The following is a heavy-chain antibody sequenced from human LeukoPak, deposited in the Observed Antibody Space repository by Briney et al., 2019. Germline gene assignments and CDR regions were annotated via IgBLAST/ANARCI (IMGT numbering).Heavy chain of an antibody. CDR3: ARGIRRDGYNSGAFDI. CDR2: IYYSGST. Sequence: SETLSLTCTVSGGSISSSSSYWGWIRQPPGRGLEWIGNIYYSGSTYYTPSLKSRVTISVDTSKKQFSLKLSSVTAADTAVYYCARGIRRDGYNSGAFDIWGQGTRVTVSS. CDR1: GGSISSSSSY. D-gene: IGHD5-24*01. V-gene: IGHV4-39*01. J-gene: IGHJ3*02.